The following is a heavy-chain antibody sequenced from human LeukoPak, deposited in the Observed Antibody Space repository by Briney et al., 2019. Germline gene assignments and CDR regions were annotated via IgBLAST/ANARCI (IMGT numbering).Heavy chain of an antibody. D-gene: IGHD6-19*01. CDR2: ISSSSSYI. Sequence: GGSLRLSCAASGFTFSSYSMNWVRQAPGKGLEWVSSISSSSSYIYYADSVKGRFTISRDNAKNSLYLQMNSLRAEDTAVYYCAREGSSLPGIAVAGDYWGQGTLVTVSS. V-gene: IGHV3-21*04. CDR3: AREGSSLPGIAVAGDY. J-gene: IGHJ4*02. CDR1: GFTFSSYS.